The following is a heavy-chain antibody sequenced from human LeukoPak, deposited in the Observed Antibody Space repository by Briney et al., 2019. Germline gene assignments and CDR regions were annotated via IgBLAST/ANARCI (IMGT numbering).Heavy chain of an antibody. J-gene: IGHJ4*02. CDR2: ISGSGGST. Sequence: GGSLRLSCAASGFTFSSYGMSWVRQAPGKGLEWVSAISGSGGSTYYADSVKGRFTISRDNSKNTLYLQMNSLRAEDTAVYYCAKEGYDILTGYPIKTRSPDYWGQGTLVTVSS. CDR1: GFTFSSYG. V-gene: IGHV3-23*01. CDR3: AKEGYDILTGYPIKTRSPDY. D-gene: IGHD3-9*01.